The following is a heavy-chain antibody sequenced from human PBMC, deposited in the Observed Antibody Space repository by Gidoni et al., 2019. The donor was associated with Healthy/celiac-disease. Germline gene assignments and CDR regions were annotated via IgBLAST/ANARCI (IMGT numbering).Heavy chain of an antibody. Sequence: QVQLQQWGAGLLKPSETLSLTGAVYGGSFSGDDGSWIGQPPGKGLAWLGEINHRGSTNFNPSLKSRVTISVATSKNQFSLKLSSVTAADTAVYYCARGHYDFWSGYTRRRVRYTYFDYWGQGTLVTVSS. V-gene: IGHV4-34*01. CDR2: INHRGST. CDR3: ARGHYDFWSGYTRRRVRYTYFDY. CDR1: GGSFSGDD. D-gene: IGHD3-3*01. J-gene: IGHJ4*02.